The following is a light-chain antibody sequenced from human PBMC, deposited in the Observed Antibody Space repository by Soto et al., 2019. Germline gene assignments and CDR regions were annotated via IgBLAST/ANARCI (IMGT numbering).Light chain of an antibody. CDR3: QQYSNWPPT. Sequence: EIVMTQSPATLSVSPGERVTLSCRASQSVSSNLAWYQQKPGQAPRLLMFGASARATGIPARFSGSGSGTEFTLTISSLQSEDFAVYSCQQYSNWPPTFGQGTKMEIK. J-gene: IGKJ1*01. CDR2: GAS. V-gene: IGKV3-15*01. CDR1: QSVSSN.